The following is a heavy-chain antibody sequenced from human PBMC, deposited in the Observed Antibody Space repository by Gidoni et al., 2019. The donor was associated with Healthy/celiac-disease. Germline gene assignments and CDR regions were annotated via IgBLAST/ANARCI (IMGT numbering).Heavy chain of an antibody. CDR2: IYYRGRT. Sequence: QVQLQESGPGLVKPSETLSLTCTAAGGPIGRYYWSWLRQPPGKGLEWVGYIYYRGRTNYNPSLQSRVTISVDTSKNQFSLLSSVTAADTAVYYCARVNGDYDVLWFDPWGQGTLVTVSS. V-gene: IGHV4-59*01. CDR1: GGPIGRYY. D-gene: IGHD4-17*01. CDR3: ARVNGDYDVLWFDP. J-gene: IGHJ5*02.